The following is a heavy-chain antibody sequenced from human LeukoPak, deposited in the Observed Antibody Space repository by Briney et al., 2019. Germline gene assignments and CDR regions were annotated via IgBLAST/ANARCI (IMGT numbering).Heavy chain of an antibody. CDR1: GFTLSSYA. Sequence: GGSLRLSCAASGFTLSSYAMSWVRQAPGKGLGWVSAISGSGGSTYYADSVKGRFTISIDNSKNTLYLQMNSLRAEDTAVYYCAKDPYYDSSGYYSYWGQGTLVTVSS. D-gene: IGHD3-22*01. CDR3: AKDPYYDSSGYYSY. J-gene: IGHJ4*02. CDR2: ISGSGGST. V-gene: IGHV3-23*01.